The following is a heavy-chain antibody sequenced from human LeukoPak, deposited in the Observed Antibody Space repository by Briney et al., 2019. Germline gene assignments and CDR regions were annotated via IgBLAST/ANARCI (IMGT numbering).Heavy chain of an antibody. Sequence: SETLSLTCAVYGVSFSGYYWSWIRQPPGKGLEWIGEINHSGSTNYNPSLKSRVTISVDTSKNQFSLQLNSVTPEDTAVYYCAREGEIVGATSDAFDIWGQGTMVTVSS. D-gene: IGHD1-26*01. CDR1: GVSFSGYY. CDR2: INHSGST. V-gene: IGHV4-34*01. J-gene: IGHJ3*02. CDR3: AREGEIVGATSDAFDI.